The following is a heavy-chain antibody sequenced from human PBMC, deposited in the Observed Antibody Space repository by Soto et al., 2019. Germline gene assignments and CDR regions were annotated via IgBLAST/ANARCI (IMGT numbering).Heavy chain of an antibody. Sequence: GGSLRLSCAASGFTFSSYSMNWVRQAPGKGLEWVSYISSSSSTIYYADSVKGRFTISRDNAKNSLYLKMNSLRAEDTAGYYCAREGVVCPPKENRTTVTTCYYYYYMDVWGKGTTVTVSS. CDR3: AREGVVCPPKENRTTVTTCYYYYYMDV. J-gene: IGHJ6*03. CDR2: ISSSSSTI. CDR1: GFTFSSYS. D-gene: IGHD4-17*01. V-gene: IGHV3-48*01.